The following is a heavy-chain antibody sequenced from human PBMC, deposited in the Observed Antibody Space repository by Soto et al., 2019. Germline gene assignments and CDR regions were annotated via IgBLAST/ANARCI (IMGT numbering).Heavy chain of an antibody. CDR3: VRRGIGHLPGLVDV. D-gene: IGHD3-16*01. J-gene: IGHJ6*02. V-gene: IGHV4-59*08. CDR2: VYYTGGT. CDR1: SGPSSSHN. Sequence: QVELQQSGPRLVKPSETLSLTCSVSSGPSSSHNWGWIRQSPGRGLEWIGYVYYTGGTSYNPSLRXXVXXSADTSTNHISLTLSSVTAADTAVYYCVRRGIGHLPGLVDVWGQGTTVSVSS.